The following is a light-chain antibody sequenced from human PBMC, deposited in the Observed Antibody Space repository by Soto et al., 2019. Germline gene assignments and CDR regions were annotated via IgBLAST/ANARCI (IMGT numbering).Light chain of an antibody. J-gene: IGKJ5*01. Sequence: EIVLTQSPATLSLSPGERATLSCRASQSISSYLAWYQQKPGQAPSLLISDASNRATGITARFSGSGSGTDFTLTISSLEPEDFAVYYCHQRSSWPPAFGQGTRLEIK. V-gene: IGKV3-11*01. CDR3: HQRSSWPPA. CDR1: QSISSY. CDR2: DAS.